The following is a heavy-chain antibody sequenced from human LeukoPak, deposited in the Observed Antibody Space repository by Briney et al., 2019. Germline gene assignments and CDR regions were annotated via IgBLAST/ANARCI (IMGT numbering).Heavy chain of an antibody. CDR1: GFSFSSYA. CDR3: ARENYGDHYFDY. V-gene: IGHV3-30-3*01. J-gene: IGHJ4*02. CDR2: ISYDGSKK. D-gene: IGHD4-17*01. Sequence: GGSLRLSCAASGFSFSSYAMHWVSQAPGKGLEWVAVISYDGSKKYYADSVKGRFTISRDNSKNTLYLQMNSLRAEDTAVYYCARENYGDHYFDYWGLGTLVTVSS.